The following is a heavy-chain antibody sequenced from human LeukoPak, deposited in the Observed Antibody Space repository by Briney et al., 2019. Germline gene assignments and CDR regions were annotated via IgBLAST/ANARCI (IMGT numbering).Heavy chain of an antibody. V-gene: IGHV3-11*04. CDR1: GFTFSDYY. Sequence: TGGSLRLSCAASGFTFSDYYMSWIRQAPGKGLEWVSYISSSGSTIYYADSVKGRFTISRDNAKNSLYLQMNSLRAEDTAVYYCARVPYSNYFYYYYYMDVWGKGTTVTVSS. CDR2: ISSSGSTI. CDR3: ARVPYSNYFYYYYYMDV. D-gene: IGHD4-11*01. J-gene: IGHJ6*03.